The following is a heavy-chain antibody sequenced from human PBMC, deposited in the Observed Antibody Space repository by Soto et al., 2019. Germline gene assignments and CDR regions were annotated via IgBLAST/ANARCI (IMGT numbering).Heavy chain of an antibody. CDR1: GYTFTSYD. J-gene: IGHJ4*02. CDR2: INPNSGGT. Sequence: ASVKISCKASGYTFTSYDINWVRQATGQGLEWMGWINPNSGGTNYAQKFQGWVTMTRDTSISTAYMELSRLRSDDTAVYYCARVPPYSSGYYYFDYWGQGTLVTVSS. V-gene: IGHV1-2*04. CDR3: ARVPPYSSGYYYFDY. D-gene: IGHD6-19*01.